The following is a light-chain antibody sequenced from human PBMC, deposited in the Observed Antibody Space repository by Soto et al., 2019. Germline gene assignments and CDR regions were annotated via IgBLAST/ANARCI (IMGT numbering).Light chain of an antibody. Sequence: VIWMTQSPSLLSASTGDRVTISCRVSQGISSYLAWYQQKPGKAPELLIYAASTLQSGVPSRFSGSGSGTDFTLTISSLQSEDFATYYCQQYYSFPATFGQGTKVEIK. CDR1: QGISSY. V-gene: IGKV1D-8*03. CDR2: AAS. CDR3: QQYYSFPAT. J-gene: IGKJ1*01.